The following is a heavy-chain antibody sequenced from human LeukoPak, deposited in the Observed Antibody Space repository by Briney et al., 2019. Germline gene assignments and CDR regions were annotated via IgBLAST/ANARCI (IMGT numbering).Heavy chain of an antibody. V-gene: IGHV3-30-3*01. CDR1: GFTFSSYA. CDR2: ISYDGSNK. J-gene: IGHJ4*02. Sequence: GGSLRLSCAASGFTFSSYAMHWVRQAPGKGLEWVAVISYDGSNKYYADSVKGRFTISRDNSKNTLYLQMNSLRAEDTAVYYCARDGGVCSSTSCYPYPFDCWGQGTLVTVSS. D-gene: IGHD2-2*01. CDR3: ARDGGVCSSTSCYPYPFDC.